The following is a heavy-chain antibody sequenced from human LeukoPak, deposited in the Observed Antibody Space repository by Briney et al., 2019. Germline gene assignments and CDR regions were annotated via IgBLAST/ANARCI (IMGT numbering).Heavy chain of an antibody. D-gene: IGHD1-26*01. Sequence: SETLSLTCTVSGDSIGDYYWSWVRQPPGKGLEWIGYIYKSGSSSYNPSLKSRVTMSVDASKNQFSLILSSVTAADTAVYYCARRYSGNYFAYWGQGTLVTVSS. CDR3: ARRYSGNYFAY. V-gene: IGHV4-4*09. CDR1: GDSIGDYY. J-gene: IGHJ4*02. CDR2: IYKSGSS.